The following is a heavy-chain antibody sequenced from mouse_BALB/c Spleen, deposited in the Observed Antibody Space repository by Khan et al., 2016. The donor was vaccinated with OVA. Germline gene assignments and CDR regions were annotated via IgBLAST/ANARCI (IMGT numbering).Heavy chain of an antibody. CDR1: GYTFTNYW. Sequence: QVQLVQSGAELAKPGASMKMSCKASGYTFTNYWMHWVKQRPGQGLEWIGYINPSTGYTEYNQKFKDKATLTTDKSSSTAYMQLSSLTSDDSAVYYCARRALYGIFDYWGQGTMVTVSA. V-gene: IGHV1-7*01. CDR3: ARRALYGIFDY. J-gene: IGHJ3*01. CDR2: INPSTGYT. D-gene: IGHD2-1*01.